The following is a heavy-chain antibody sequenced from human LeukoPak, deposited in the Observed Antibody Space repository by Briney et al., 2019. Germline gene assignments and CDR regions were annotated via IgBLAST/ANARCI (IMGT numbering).Heavy chain of an antibody. CDR3: ARDQGIAAAGRGLDY. Sequence: PGGSLRLSCAASGFTFSSYAMHWVRQAPGKGLEYVSAISSNGGSTYYANSVKGRFTISRDNSKNTLYLQMGSLRAEDMAVYYCARDQGIAAAGRGLDYWGQGTLVTVSS. CDR2: ISSNGGST. CDR1: GFTFSSYA. V-gene: IGHV3-64*01. J-gene: IGHJ4*02. D-gene: IGHD6-13*01.